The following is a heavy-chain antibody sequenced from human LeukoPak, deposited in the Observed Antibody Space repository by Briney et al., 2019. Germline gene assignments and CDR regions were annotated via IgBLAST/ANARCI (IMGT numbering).Heavy chain of an antibody. CDR3: ATPLDYYDSSGYHQGGD. CDR1: GFTFSSYW. Sequence: PGGSLRLSCAASGFTFSSYWMTWVRKAPEKGLEWVANIKQDGSEKNYVNSVKGRFIISRDNAKNSLYLQMNSLRVEDTAVYYCATPLDYYDSSGYHQGGDWGQGTLVTVSS. CDR2: IKQDGSEK. D-gene: IGHD3-22*01. V-gene: IGHV3-7*03. J-gene: IGHJ4*02.